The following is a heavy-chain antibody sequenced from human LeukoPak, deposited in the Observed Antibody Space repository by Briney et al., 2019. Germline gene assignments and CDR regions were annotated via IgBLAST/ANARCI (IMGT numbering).Heavy chain of an antibody. J-gene: IGHJ6*02. CDR2: IKEDGREK. CDR1: GLTFRNYW. D-gene: IGHD1-20*01. V-gene: IGHV3-7*05. CDR3: ARLNWKPPYYYYGMDV. Sequence: GGSLRLSCAASGLTFRNYWMSWVRQAPGKGLEWVANIKEDGREKYYVDSVKGRFTISRDNAKNSLYLQMNSLRAEDTAVYYCARLNWKPPYYYYGMDVWGQGTTVTVSS.